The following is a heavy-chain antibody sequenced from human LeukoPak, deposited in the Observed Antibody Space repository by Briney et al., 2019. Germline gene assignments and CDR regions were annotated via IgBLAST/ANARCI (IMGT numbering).Heavy chain of an antibody. V-gene: IGHV3-33*01. CDR1: GFSFSAYG. J-gene: IGHJ4*02. CDR2: IWYDGSSK. Sequence: GRSLRLSCAASGFSFSAYGVHWVRQAPGKGLEWVAVIWYDGSSKDYADSVKGRFTFSRDNSKNTLYLQMNSLTVEDTAVYYCAGNADFWSGYFGYWGQGTLVTVSS. D-gene: IGHD3-3*01. CDR3: AGNADFWSGYFGY.